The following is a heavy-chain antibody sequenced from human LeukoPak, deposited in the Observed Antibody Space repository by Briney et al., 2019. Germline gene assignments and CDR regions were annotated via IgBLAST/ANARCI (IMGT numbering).Heavy chain of an antibody. Sequence: GGSLRLSCTTSGFIFSNYGMHWVRQAPGKGLEWVAFIRHDGSNKYYADSVKGRFTISRDNSKNTLYLQMNSLRAEDTAVYYCAKGLGSSSESFDYWGQGTLVTVSS. V-gene: IGHV3-30*02. J-gene: IGHJ4*02. CDR3: AKGLGSSSESFDY. D-gene: IGHD6-13*01. CDR1: GFIFSNYG. CDR2: IRHDGSNK.